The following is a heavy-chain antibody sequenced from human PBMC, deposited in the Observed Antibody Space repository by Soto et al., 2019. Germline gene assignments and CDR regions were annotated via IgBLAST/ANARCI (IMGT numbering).Heavy chain of an antibody. Sequence: SQTLSLTCAISGDSVSSNSAAWNWLRQSPSRGLEWLGRTYYRSKWYNDYAVSVKSRITINPDTSKNQFSLQLNSVTPEDTAVYYCAREKADPILTKTIAAGSDGMDVWGQGTTVTVSS. CDR1: GDSVSSNSAA. CDR2: TYYRSKWYN. CDR3: AREKADPILTKTIAAGSDGMDV. J-gene: IGHJ6*02. V-gene: IGHV6-1*01. D-gene: IGHD6-13*01.